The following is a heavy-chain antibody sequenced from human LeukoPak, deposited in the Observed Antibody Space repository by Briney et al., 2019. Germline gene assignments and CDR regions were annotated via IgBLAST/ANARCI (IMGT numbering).Heavy chain of an antibody. CDR3: ARHSGSGSFDAFDI. Sequence: SETLSLTCTVSGGSISSSSYYWGWIRQPPGKGLEWIGSIYYSGSTYYNPSLRSRITISVDTSKNPFSLKLSSVTAADTAVYYCARHSGSGSFDAFDIWGQGTMVTVSS. V-gene: IGHV4-39*01. D-gene: IGHD1-26*01. CDR2: IYYSGST. CDR1: GGSISSSSYY. J-gene: IGHJ3*02.